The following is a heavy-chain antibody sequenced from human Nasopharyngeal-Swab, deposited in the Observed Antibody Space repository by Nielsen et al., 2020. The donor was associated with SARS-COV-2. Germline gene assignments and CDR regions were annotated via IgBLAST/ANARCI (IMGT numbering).Heavy chain of an antibody. J-gene: IGHJ6*02. CDR3: ANLLFSSSWYEGYYYGMDV. D-gene: IGHD6-13*01. V-gene: IGHV3-23*03. CDR1: GFTLSSYD. Sequence: GGSVRLSCAASGFTLSSYDMRWVRQALGKGLEWLSVIYSGGSSTYYADSVKGRFTISRDNSKNTLYLQMNSLRAEDTAVYYCANLLFSSSWYEGYYYGMDVWGQGTTVTVSS. CDR2: IYSGGSST.